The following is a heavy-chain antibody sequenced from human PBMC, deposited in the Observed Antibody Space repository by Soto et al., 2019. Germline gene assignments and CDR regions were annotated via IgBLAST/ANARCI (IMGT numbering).Heavy chain of an antibody. V-gene: IGHV2-5*02. CDR1: GFSLSTSGVG. J-gene: IGHJ4*02. Sequence: QITLKESGPTLVKPTQTLTLTCTFSGFSLSTSGVGVGWIRQPPGKALEWLALISWDGDERASPSLTTRLTITKATSKSQLVRTMTNMDPVDTATDYCSHRSSTCGVFDYWGQGTLVTVSS. D-gene: IGHD2-2*01. CDR3: SHRSSTCGVFDY. CDR2: ISWDGDE.